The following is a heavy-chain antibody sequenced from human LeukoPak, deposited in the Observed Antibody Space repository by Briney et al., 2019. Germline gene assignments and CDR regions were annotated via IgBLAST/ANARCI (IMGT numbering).Heavy chain of an antibody. D-gene: IGHD2-8*01. V-gene: IGHV3-7*01. Sequence: GGSLRLSCAASGFTFSGYWMTWVRQAPGKGLEWVANLRPDGSDKYYADSVKGRFTISRDNAKNSLYLQMSSLRAEDTAVYYCATLNGPLFEYWGQGTLVTVSS. CDR3: ATLNGPLFEY. J-gene: IGHJ4*02. CDR2: LRPDGSDK. CDR1: GFTFSGYW.